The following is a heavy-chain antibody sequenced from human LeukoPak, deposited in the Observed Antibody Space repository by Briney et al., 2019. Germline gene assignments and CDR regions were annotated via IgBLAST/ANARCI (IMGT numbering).Heavy chain of an antibody. J-gene: IGHJ3*02. Sequence: PGGSLRLSCVASGFTFSDYYMSWIRQAPGKGLQYVSYISSSGTYANYANSVKGRFTISRDNSKNTLYLQMNSLRAEDTAVYYCTRDMMGARNAFDIWGQGTMVTVSS. CDR3: TRDMMGARNAFDI. CDR1: GFTFSDYY. V-gene: IGHV3-11*06. D-gene: IGHD3-16*01. CDR2: ISSSGTYA.